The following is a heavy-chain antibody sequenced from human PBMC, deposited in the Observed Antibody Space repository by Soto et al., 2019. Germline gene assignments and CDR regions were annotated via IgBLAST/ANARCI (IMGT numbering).Heavy chain of an antibody. D-gene: IGHD2-8*01. CDR2: IYHRGNT. V-gene: IGHV4-30-2*01. Sequence: KPSETLSLTCAVSGGSISSGTFSWSWVRQPPGKGLEWIGYIYHRGNTDYNPSLKSRVTISVDRSKNQFSLNLSSVTAADTAVYYCARDQGVARTNGVCLRGGMDVWGQGTTVTVSS. CDR3: ARDQGVARTNGVCLRGGMDV. CDR1: GGSISSGTFS. J-gene: IGHJ6*02.